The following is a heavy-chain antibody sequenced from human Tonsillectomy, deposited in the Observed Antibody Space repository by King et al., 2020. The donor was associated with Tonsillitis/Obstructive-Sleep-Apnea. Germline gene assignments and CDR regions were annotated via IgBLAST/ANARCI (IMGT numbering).Heavy chain of an antibody. CDR3: ARLASSGSYYPYCVDY. CDR2: IYPDDSDT. CDR1: GYSFPSYW. J-gene: IGHJ4*02. D-gene: IGHD3-10*01. Sequence: QLVQSGAEVKKPGESLKISCKGSGYSFPSYWIGWVRQMPGKGLEWMGIIYPDDSDTRYSPSFQGQVTISADKSISAAYLQWSSLKASDTAMYYCARLASSGSYYPYCVDYWGQGTPVTVSS. V-gene: IGHV5-51*03.